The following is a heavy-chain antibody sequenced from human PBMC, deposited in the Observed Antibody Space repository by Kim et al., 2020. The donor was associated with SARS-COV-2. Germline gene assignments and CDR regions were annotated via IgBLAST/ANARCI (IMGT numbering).Heavy chain of an antibody. CDR3: ARDLGGSYYFDY. D-gene: IGHD3-10*01. V-gene: IGHV1-46*01. J-gene: IGHJ4*02. Sequence: SYAQKFQGRVTMTRDTSTSTVYMELSSLRSEDTAVYYCARDLGGSYYFDYWGQGTLVTVSS.